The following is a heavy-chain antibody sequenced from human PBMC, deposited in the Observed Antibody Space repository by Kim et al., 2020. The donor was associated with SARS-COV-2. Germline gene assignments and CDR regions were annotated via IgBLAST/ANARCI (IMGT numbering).Heavy chain of an antibody. Sequence: SETLSLTCTVSGGSISSSSYYWGWIRQPPGKGLEWIGSIYYSGSTYYNPSLKSRVTISVDTSKNQFSLKLSSVTAADTAVYYCAIRANGKIGYYFDYWGQGTLVTVSS. CDR2: IYYSGST. CDR3: AIRANGKIGYYFDY. J-gene: IGHJ4*02. CDR1: GGSISSSSYY. D-gene: IGHD1-26*01. V-gene: IGHV4-39*01.